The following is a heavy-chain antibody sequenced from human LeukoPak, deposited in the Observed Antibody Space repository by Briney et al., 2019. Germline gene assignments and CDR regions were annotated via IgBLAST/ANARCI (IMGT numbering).Heavy chain of an antibody. CDR1: GGSISSYY. Sequence: KPSETLSLTCTVSGGSISSYYWSWIRQPPGKGLEWIGYIYYSGSTNYNPSLKSRVTISVDTSKNQFSLKLSSVTAADTAVYYCARGTYDFWSGYSQQMYYFDYWGQGTLVTVSS. J-gene: IGHJ4*02. V-gene: IGHV4-59*01. CDR2: IYYSGST. D-gene: IGHD3-3*01. CDR3: ARGTYDFWSGYSQQMYYFDY.